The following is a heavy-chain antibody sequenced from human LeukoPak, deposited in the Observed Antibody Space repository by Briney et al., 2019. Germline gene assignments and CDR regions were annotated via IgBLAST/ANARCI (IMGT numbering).Heavy chain of an antibody. CDR3: ARVKKLMPEFEF. CDR2: ISGNNDNP. Sequence: ASVKVSCKTSGYTFSNFGINWVRQAPGQGLEWMGWISGNNDNPNYGQKFQGRFTVTTDSSTSTAYMELRNLTFDDTAIFYCARVKKLMPEFEFWGQGTLVTVSS. V-gene: IGHV1-18*01. J-gene: IGHJ4*02. CDR1: GYTFSNFG. D-gene: IGHD2-2*01.